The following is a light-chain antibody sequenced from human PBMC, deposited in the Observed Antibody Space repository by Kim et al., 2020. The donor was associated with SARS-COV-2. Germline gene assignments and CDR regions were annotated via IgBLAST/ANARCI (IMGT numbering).Light chain of an antibody. CDR2: AAS. CDR1: QTINNY. V-gene: IGKV1-39*01. CDR3: QQSHTEPHIT. J-gene: IGKJ5*01. Sequence: AVGDRVTITCRASQTINNYLNWYQQKPGKAPRLLIYAASTLQSGVSPRFSGSGSGTDFTLTITGLQPEDRATYYCQQSHTEPHITFGQGTRLEIK.